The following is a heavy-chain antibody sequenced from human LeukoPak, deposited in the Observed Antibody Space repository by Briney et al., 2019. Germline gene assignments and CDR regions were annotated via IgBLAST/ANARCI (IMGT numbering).Heavy chain of an antibody. CDR3: ARASSTSRTDAFDI. Sequence: PSETLSLTCTVSGGSISSGDYYWSWIRQPPGKGLEWIGYIYYSGSTYYNPSLKSRVTISVDTSKNQFSLKLSSVTAADTAVYYCARASSTSRTDAFDIRGQGTMVTVSS. CDR2: IYYSGST. D-gene: IGHD2-2*01. V-gene: IGHV4-30-4*01. J-gene: IGHJ3*02. CDR1: GGSISSGDYY.